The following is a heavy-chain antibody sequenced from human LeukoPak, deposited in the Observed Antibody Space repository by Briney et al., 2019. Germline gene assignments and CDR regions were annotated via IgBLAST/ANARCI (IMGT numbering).Heavy chain of an antibody. J-gene: IGHJ4*02. CDR3: ARVIGLSRIVGAPSPPGY. CDR1: GYTFTGYY. CDR2: INPNSGGT. D-gene: IGHD1-26*01. V-gene: IGHV1-2*06. Sequence: ASVKVSCKASGYTFTGYYMHWVRQAPGQGLEWIGRINPNSGGTNYAQKLQGRDTMTRDPSISTAYMELSRLGSDDTAVYYCARVIGLSRIVGAPSPPGYWGQGTLVTVSS.